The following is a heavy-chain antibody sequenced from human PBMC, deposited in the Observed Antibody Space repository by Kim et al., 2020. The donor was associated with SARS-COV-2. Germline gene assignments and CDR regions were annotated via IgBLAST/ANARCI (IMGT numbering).Heavy chain of an antibody. Sequence: GGSLRLSCAASGFTFSSYAMHWVRQAPGKGLEYVSAISSNGGSTYYANSVKGRFTISRDNSKNTLYLQMGSLRAEDTAVYYCARARYSGSYGPRFIDYWGQGTLVTVSS. D-gene: IGHD1-26*01. CDR1: GFTFSSYA. CDR3: ARARYSGSYGPRFIDY. J-gene: IGHJ4*02. V-gene: IGHV3-64*01. CDR2: ISSNGGST.